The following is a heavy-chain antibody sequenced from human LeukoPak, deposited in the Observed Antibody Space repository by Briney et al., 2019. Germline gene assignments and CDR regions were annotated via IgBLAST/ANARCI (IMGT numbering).Heavy chain of an antibody. V-gene: IGHV3-15*07. D-gene: IGHD3-22*01. CDR1: GFTFSNAW. Sequence: GGSLRLPCAASGFTFSNAWMNWVRQAPGKGLEWVGRIKSKTDGGTTDYAAPVKGRFTISRDDSKTTLYLQMNSLKTEDTAVYYCTTADSSGRFLIDYWGQGTLVTVSS. CDR3: TTADSSGRFLIDY. CDR2: IKSKTDGGTT. J-gene: IGHJ4*02.